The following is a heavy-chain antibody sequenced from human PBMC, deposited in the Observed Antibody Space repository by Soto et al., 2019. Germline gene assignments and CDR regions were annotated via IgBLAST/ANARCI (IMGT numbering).Heavy chain of an antibody. V-gene: IGHV4-59*08. Sequence: SETLSLTCTVSGGSISSYYWSWIRQPPGKGLEWIGYIYYSGSTNYNPSLKSRVTISVDTSKNQFSLKLSSVTAADTAVYYCARLGGYGYGYLRPGTIDYWGQGTLVTVSS. D-gene: IGHD5-18*01. J-gene: IGHJ4*02. CDR3: ARLGGYGYGYLRPGTIDY. CDR1: GGSISSYY. CDR2: IYYSGST.